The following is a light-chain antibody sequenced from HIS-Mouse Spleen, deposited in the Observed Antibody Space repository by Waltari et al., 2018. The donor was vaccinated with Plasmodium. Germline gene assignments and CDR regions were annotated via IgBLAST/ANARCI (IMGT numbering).Light chain of an antibody. CDR1: QRVSSN. J-gene: IGKJ3*01. CDR2: GAS. Sequence: EIVMTQSPATLSVSPGERATLSCRASQRVSSNLAWYQQKPGQAPRLLIYGASTRATGIPARFIGSGSGTALTLTISSLQSEDFAVYYCQQYNNWSFTFGPGTKVDIK. V-gene: IGKV3-15*01. CDR3: QQYNNWSFT.